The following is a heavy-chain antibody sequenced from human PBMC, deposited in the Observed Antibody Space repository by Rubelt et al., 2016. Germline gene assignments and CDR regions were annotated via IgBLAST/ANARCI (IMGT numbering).Heavy chain of an antibody. V-gene: IGHV3-7*01. J-gene: IGHJ4*02. CDR1: GFTFSSYW. D-gene: IGHD3-3*01. CDR2: IKEGGSDK. Sequence: VQLVQSGGGLVQPGGSLRVSCAASGFTFSSYWMTWVRQAPGKGLEWVANIKEGGSDKYYVDSVKGRFTISRDNAKNSLYLQMNSLRAEDTAVYYCARDTYRFFDYWGQGTLVTVSS. CDR3: ARDTYRFFDY.